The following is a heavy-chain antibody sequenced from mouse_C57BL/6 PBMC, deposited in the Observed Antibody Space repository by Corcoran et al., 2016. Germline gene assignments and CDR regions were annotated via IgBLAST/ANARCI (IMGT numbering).Heavy chain of an antibody. CDR1: GYTFTDYY. CDR3: AREGIYYYGSSYLRFAY. Sequence: EVQLQQSGPELVKPGASVKISCKASGYTFTDYYMNWVKQSHGKSLEWIGDINPNNGGTSYNQKFKGKATLTVDKSSSTAYMELRSLTSEDSAVYYFAREGIYYYGSSYLRFAYWGQGTLVTVSA. D-gene: IGHD1-1*01. CDR2: INPNNGGT. V-gene: IGHV1-26*01. J-gene: IGHJ3*01.